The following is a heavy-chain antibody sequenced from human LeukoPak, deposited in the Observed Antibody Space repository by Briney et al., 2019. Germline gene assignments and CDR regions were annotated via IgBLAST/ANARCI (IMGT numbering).Heavy chain of an antibody. J-gene: IGHJ3*02. V-gene: IGHV3-30*04. CDR2: ISYDGSNK. CDR1: GFTFSSYA. Sequence: GRSLRLSCAASGFTFSSYATHWVRRAPGKGLEWVAVISYDGSNKYYADSVKGRFTISRDNSKNTLYLQMNSLRAEDTAVYYCVRDSMYAFDMWGQGTMVTVSS. D-gene: IGHD2-2*01. CDR3: VRDSMYAFDM.